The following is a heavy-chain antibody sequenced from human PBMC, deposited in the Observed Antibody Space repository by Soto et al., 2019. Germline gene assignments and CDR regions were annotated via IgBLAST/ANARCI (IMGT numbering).Heavy chain of an antibody. CDR1: GFTFSRYW. D-gene: IGHD3-16*01. CDR2: ISSYGSDT. J-gene: IGHJ6*02. V-gene: IGHV3-74*01. CDR3: ASNYAYAEGYYWYGIDV. Sequence: EVRLVESGGGLVLPGGSLRLSCAASGFTFSRYWMHWVRQAPGKGLVWVSRISSYGSDTHYADSVKGRFTISRDNAKNTLHLQMNSLRADDTAVYYCASNYAYAEGYYWYGIDVWGQGTTVTVSS.